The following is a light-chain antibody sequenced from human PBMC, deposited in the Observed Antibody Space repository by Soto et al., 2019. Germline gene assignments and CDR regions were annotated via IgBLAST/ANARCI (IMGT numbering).Light chain of an antibody. V-gene: IGKV1-5*01. CDR2: DAS. CDR1: QSISSW. J-gene: IGKJ2*01. Sequence: DIQMTQSPSTLSASVGDRVTITCRASQSISSWLAWYQQKPGKAPKLLIYDASSLESGVPSRFSGSGSGTEFTLTISSLQPADFATYYCQQSYSTPRTFGQGTKLDIK. CDR3: QQSYSTPRT.